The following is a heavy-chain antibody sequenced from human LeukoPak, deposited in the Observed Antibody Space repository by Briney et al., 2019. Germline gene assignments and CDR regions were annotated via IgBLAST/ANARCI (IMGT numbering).Heavy chain of an antibody. J-gene: IGHJ3*02. CDR3: ARGQYYSDTINFYSRHDAFDI. V-gene: IGHV1-46*01. D-gene: IGHD3-22*01. CDR1: GYIFTRYY. Sequence: ASVKVSCKAYGYIFTRYYIHWVRQAPGQGLEWMGIINPSGGRTTYAQNFQGRVTMTRDMSTSTVYMEPNSLSSEDTAMYWCARGQYYSDTINFYSRHDAFDIWGQGTMVTVSS. CDR2: INPSGGRT.